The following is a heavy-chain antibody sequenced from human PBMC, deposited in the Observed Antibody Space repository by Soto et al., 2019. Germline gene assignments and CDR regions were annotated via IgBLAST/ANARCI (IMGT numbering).Heavy chain of an antibody. D-gene: IGHD5-18*01. CDR1: GGSISSYY. CDR3: ARDKGYSYGIDY. J-gene: IGHJ4*02. Sequence: SETLSLTCTVSGGSISSYYWSWIRQPPGKGLEWIGYIYYSGSTNYNPSLKSRVTISVDTSKNQFSLKLSSVTAADTAVYYCARDKGYSYGIDYWGQGILVTVPQ. CDR2: IYYSGST. V-gene: IGHV4-59*01.